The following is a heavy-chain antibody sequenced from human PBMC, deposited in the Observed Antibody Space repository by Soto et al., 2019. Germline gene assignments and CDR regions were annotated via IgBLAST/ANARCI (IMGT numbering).Heavy chain of an antibody. Sequence: QVQLVESGGGVVQPGRSLRLSCAASGFTFSSDAMHWVRQAPGKGLEWVAVISYDGSNKYYADSVKGRFTISRDNSKNTLYLQMNSLRAEDTAVYYCARDRGITYHDYVWGSYRPDYWGQGTLVTVSS. J-gene: IGHJ4*02. CDR2: ISYDGSNK. CDR1: GFTFSSDA. D-gene: IGHD3-16*02. V-gene: IGHV3-30-3*01. CDR3: ARDRGITYHDYVWGSYRPDY.